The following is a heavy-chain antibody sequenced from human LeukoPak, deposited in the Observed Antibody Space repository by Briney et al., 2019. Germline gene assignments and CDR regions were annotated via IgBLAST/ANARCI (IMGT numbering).Heavy chain of an antibody. V-gene: IGHV4-39*01. D-gene: IGHD3-22*01. CDR3: ARHPFLGGYPNWFDP. J-gene: IGHJ5*02. CDR2: IYYSGST. CDR1: GFTFSSYW. Sequence: GSLRLSCAASGFTFSSYWMSWVRQAPGKGLEWIGSIYYSGSTYYNPSLKSRVTISVDTSKNQFSLKLSSVTAADTAVYYCARHPFLGGYPNWFDPWGQGTLVTVSS.